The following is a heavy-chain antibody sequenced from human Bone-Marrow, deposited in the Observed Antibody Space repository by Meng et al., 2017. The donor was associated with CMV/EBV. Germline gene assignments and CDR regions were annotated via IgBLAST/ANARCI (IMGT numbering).Heavy chain of an antibody. Sequence: GESLKISCAASGFTFSNAWMSWVRQAPGKGLEWVGRIKSKTDGGTTDYAAPVKGRFTISRDDSKNTLYLQMNSLKTEDTAVYYGTTGFSQACSSTSCSPDYWGQGTLVTVSS. J-gene: IGHJ4*02. CDR1: GFTFSNAW. V-gene: IGHV3-15*01. CDR2: IKSKTDGGTT. CDR3: TTGFSQACSSTSCSPDY. D-gene: IGHD2-2*01.